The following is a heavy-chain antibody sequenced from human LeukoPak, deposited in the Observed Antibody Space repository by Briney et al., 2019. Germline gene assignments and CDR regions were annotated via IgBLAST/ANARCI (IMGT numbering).Heavy chain of an antibody. J-gene: IGHJ4*02. CDR3: ARGRNYYFGY. CDR2: IYYSGST. Sequence: SQTLSLTCTVSGGSIGSGAYYWSWIRQPPGKGLEWIGYIYYSGSTYYNPSLKSRVTISVDRSENQFSLKVSSVTAADTAVYYCARGRNYYFGYWGQGILVTVSS. V-gene: IGHV4-30-2*01. CDR1: GGSIGSGAYY.